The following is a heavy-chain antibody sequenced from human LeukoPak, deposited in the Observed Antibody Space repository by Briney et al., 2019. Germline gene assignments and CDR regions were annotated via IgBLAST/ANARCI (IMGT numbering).Heavy chain of an antibody. Sequence: GGSLRLSCAASGFTFSSYGMHWVRQAPGKGLEWVAFIRYDGSNKCYADSVKGRFTISRDNSKNTLYLQMNSLRAKDTAVYYCAKDAGLHTPYYFGYWGQGTLVTVSS. J-gene: IGHJ4*02. CDR2: IRYDGSNK. V-gene: IGHV3-30*02. D-gene: IGHD5-24*01. CDR3: AKDAGLHTPYYFGY. CDR1: GFTFSSYG.